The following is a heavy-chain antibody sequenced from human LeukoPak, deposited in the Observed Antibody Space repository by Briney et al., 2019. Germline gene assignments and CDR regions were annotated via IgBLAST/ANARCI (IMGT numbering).Heavy chain of an antibody. D-gene: IGHD6-13*01. V-gene: IGHV5-10-1*01. CDR2: IDPSDSYT. Sequence: GASLKISCKGSGYSFTTYWISWVRQMPGKGLEWMGRIDPSDSYTNYSPSFQGHVTISADKSFSTAYLQWTSLKASDTAMYYCARHAKAYGSSCDYWGQGTLVTVSS. CDR1: GYSFTTYW. J-gene: IGHJ4*02. CDR3: ARHAKAYGSSCDY.